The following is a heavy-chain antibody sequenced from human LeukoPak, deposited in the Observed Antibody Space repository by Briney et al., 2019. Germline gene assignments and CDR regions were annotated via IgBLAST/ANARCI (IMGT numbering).Heavy chain of an antibody. J-gene: IGHJ3*02. V-gene: IGHV3-30-3*01. D-gene: IGHD6-13*01. CDR2: ISYDGSNK. CDR3: ARVKSSSWFPDAFDI. CDR1: GFTFSSYA. Sequence: GGSLRLSCAASGFTFSSYAMHWVRQAPGKGLEWVAVISYDGSNKCYADSVKGRFTISRDNSKNTLYLQMNSLRAEDTAVYYCARVKSSSWFPDAFDIWGQGTMVTVSS.